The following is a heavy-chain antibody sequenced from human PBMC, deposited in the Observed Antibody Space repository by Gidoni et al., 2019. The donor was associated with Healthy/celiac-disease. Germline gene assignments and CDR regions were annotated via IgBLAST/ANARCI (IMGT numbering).Heavy chain of an antibody. CDR1: CISSGGYY. D-gene: IGHD1-26*01. Sequence: CISSGGYYWSWIRQHPGKGLEWIGYIYYSGSTYYNPSLKSRVTISVDTSKNQFSLKLSSVTAADTAVYYCARDSARATENRYYYYYGMDVWGQGTTVTVSS. CDR2: IYYSGST. CDR3: ARDSARATENRYYYYYGMDV. V-gene: IGHV4-31*02. J-gene: IGHJ6*02.